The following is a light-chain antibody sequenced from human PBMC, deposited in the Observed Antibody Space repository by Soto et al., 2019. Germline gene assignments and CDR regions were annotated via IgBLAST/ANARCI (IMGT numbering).Light chain of an antibody. CDR1: QSVLYSSNNKNY. V-gene: IGKV4-1*01. CDR3: QQYYSTPWT. CDR2: WAS. J-gene: IGKJ1*01. Sequence: DIVMTQSPDSLAVSLGERATINCKSSQSVLYSSNNKNYLAWYQQKPGQPPKLLIYWASTRESGVPDRFSGSGFWTNFTLPISSLQAEDVAVYYCQQYYSTPWTVGQGTKVEIK.